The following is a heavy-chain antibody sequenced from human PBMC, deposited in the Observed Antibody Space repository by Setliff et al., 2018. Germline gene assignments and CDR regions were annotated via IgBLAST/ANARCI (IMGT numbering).Heavy chain of an antibody. D-gene: IGHD1-1*01. CDR2: INQSGTT. CDR3: ARGVRTGHLDS. J-gene: IGHJ4*02. Sequence: SETLSLTCAVSGDSISSPNWWNWVRQHPERELEWIGEINQSGTTNYNPPLKGRATISVDNSKNQFSLNLNSVTVADTAVYFCARGVRTGHLDSWGQGTLVTVSS. V-gene: IGHV4-4*02. CDR1: GDSISSPNW.